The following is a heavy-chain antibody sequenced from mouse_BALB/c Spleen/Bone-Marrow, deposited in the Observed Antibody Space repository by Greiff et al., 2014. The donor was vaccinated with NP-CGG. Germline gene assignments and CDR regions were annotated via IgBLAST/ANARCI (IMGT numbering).Heavy chain of an antibody. CDR2: IYPYNGVT. D-gene: IGHD1-1*02. J-gene: IGHJ2*01. Sequence: EVQLQQSGPELVKPGASMKISCKASGYTFTDYNIHWVKQNHGRSLEWIGYIYPYNGVTGYNQKFKNKATLTADISSTTAYMELRSLASEDSAVYFCTIYDYWGLGTTLTVSS. CDR3: TIYDY. V-gene: IGHV1S29*02. CDR1: GYTFTDYN.